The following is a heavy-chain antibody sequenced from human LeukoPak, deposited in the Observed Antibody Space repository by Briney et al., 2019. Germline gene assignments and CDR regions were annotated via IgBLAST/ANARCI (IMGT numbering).Heavy chain of an antibody. J-gene: IGHJ4*02. D-gene: IGHD3-10*01. V-gene: IGHV4-59*08. CDR1: GGSISSYY. CDR2: IYYSGST. CDR3: LRSHGAY. Sequence: SETLSLTCTVSGGSISSYYWSWIRQPPGKGLEWIGYIYYSGSTNYNPSLKSRVTISVDASKNQFSLKLSSVTAADTAVYYCLRSHGAYWGQGTLVTVSS.